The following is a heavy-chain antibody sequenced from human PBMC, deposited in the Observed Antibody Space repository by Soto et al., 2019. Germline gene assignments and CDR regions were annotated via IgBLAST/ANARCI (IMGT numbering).Heavy chain of an antibody. CDR3: ARDVIAPPNDFDP. D-gene: IGHD1-1*01. V-gene: IGHV4-61*08. CDR1: GGSIDSGDYY. Sequence: QVQLQESGPGLVKPLETLSLTCTVSGGSIDSGDYYLSWIRQPPGKVLEWIGYVYYSGTTNYNPFLKSRVTLSLDKSKNQFSLEINSVTAADTALYYCARDVIAPPNDFDPCGQGTLVTVSS. J-gene: IGHJ5*02. CDR2: VYYSGTT.